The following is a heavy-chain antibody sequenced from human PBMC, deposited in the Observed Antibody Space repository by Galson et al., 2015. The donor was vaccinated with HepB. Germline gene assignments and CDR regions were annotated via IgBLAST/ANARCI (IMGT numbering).Heavy chain of an antibody. V-gene: IGHV6-1*01. Sequence: CAISGDSVSSNSVAWNWIRQSPSRGLEWLGRTFYRSRWFYAYALSVKSRITINPDTSKNQFSLQLNSVTPEDTAVYYCARGSPAADFDYWARGTLVTVSS. D-gene: IGHD6-25*01. CDR2: TFYRSRWFY. CDR3: ARGSPAADFDY. CDR1: GDSVSSNSVA. J-gene: IGHJ4*02.